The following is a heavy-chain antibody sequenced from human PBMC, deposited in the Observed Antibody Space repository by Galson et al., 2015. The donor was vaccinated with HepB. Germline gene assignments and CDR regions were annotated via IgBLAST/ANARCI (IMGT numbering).Heavy chain of an antibody. J-gene: IGHJ4*02. V-gene: IGHV3-7*01. CDR1: GFTFSSYW. CDR3: ARTSLPYSSSSNPDY. D-gene: IGHD6-6*01. Sequence: SLRLSCAASGFTFSSYWMSWVRQAPGKGLEWVANIKQGGSEKYYVDSVKGRFTISRDNAKNSLYLQMNSLRAEDTAVYYCARTSLPYSSSSNPDYWGQGTLVTVSS. CDR2: IKQGGSEK.